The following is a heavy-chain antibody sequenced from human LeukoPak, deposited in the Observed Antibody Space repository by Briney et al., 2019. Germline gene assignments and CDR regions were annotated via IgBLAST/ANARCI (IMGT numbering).Heavy chain of an antibody. CDR3: ARVPMIVVVTLYNWFDP. CDR1: GYTFTSYG. V-gene: IGHV1-18*01. D-gene: IGHD3-22*01. J-gene: IGHJ5*02. CDR2: ISAYNGNT. Sequence: GPSVKVSCKASGYTFTSYGISWVRQAPGQGLEWMGWISAYNGNTNYAQKLQGRVTMTTDTSTSTAYMELRSLRSDDTAVYYCARVPMIVVVTLYNWFDPWGQGTLVTVSS.